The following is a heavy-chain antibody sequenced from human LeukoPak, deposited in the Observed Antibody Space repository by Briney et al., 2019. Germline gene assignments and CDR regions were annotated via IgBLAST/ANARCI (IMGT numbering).Heavy chain of an antibody. CDR1: GFTFSSYG. CDR2: ISYDGSNK. CDR3: AREEGLVLDY. D-gene: IGHD2-8*02. Sequence: QPGRSLRLSCAASGFTFSSYGMHWVRQAPGKGLEWVAVISYDGSNKYYADSVKGRFTISRDNSKNTLYLQMNSLRAEDTAVYYCAREEGLVLDYWGQGTLVTVSS. V-gene: IGHV3-30*03. J-gene: IGHJ4*02.